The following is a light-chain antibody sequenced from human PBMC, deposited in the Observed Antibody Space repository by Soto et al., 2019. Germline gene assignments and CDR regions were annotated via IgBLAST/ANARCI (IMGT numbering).Light chain of an antibody. Sequence: QSVLTQPPSVSGAPGQRVTISCTGSSSNIGAGYDVHWYQQLPGTAPKLLIYGNSNRPSGVPDRFSGSKSGTSASLAITGLQAEDEVDYYCQSYDSSLSRSVFGTGTKLTFL. V-gene: IGLV1-40*01. CDR3: QSYDSSLSRSV. CDR1: SSNIGAGYD. J-gene: IGLJ1*01. CDR2: GNS.